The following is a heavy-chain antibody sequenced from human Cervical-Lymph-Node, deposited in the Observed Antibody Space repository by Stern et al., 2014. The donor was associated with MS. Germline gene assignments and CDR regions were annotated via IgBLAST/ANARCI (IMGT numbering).Heavy chain of an antibody. Sequence: EVQLVESGAEVKKPGESLKISCKGSGYTFTNNWIAWVRQMPGKGLEWMGIIYPDDSDIRYSPSLQGQVTISADTYISAASLPGSSLKAADSAVYYCARPPPRRKWDDPNYGMDVWGQGTTVTVSS. J-gene: IGHJ6*02. D-gene: IGHD1-1*01. CDR2: IYPDDSDI. V-gene: IGHV5-51*03. CDR1: GYTFTNNW. CDR3: ARPPPRRKWDDPNYGMDV.